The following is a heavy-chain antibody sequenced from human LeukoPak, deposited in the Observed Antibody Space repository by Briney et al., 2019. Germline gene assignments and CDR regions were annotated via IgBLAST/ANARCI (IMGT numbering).Heavy chain of an antibody. CDR1: GYTFTTYY. J-gene: IGHJ6*02. CDR2: INPNGGST. CDR3: TRGGNYYDSSMDV. Sequence: ASVKVSCKASGYTFTTYYMHWVRQAPGQGLEWMGIINPNGGSTNYAEKFQGRVTMTRDTSTSKVYMELRSLRSEDTAVYSCTRGGNYYDSSMDVWGQGTTVTVSS. V-gene: IGHV1-46*01. D-gene: IGHD3-22*01.